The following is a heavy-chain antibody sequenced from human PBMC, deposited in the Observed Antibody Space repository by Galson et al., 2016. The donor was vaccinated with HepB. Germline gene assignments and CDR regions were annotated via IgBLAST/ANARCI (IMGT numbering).Heavy chain of an antibody. J-gene: IGHJ5*02. Sequence: SLRLSCAVSGFSVSINYMSWVRQAPGKGLEWVSVMYSGGGTSYADSVKGRFTISSDNSKNTLYLQMNSLRAEDTAVYYCTRVLQWFGERWFGPWGQGTLVTVSS. V-gene: IGHV3-53*01. CDR2: MYSGGGT. CDR3: TRVLQWFGERWFGP. D-gene: IGHD3-10*01. CDR1: GFSVSINY.